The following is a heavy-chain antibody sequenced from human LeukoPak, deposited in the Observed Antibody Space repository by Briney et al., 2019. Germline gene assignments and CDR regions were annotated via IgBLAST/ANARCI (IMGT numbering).Heavy chain of an antibody. CDR3: ARGGDDIVVVVAYDY. Sequence: PGGSLRLSYGAWGFTVRCNHMRGVRPAPGEALEGCAVIYSGGRTYYADSVKGRFTISRDNSKNTLYLQMNSLRAEDTAVYYCARGGDDIVVVVAYDYWGQGTLVTVSS. J-gene: IGHJ4*02. CDR2: IYSGGRT. D-gene: IGHD2-15*01. V-gene: IGHV3-66*01. CDR1: GFTVRCNH.